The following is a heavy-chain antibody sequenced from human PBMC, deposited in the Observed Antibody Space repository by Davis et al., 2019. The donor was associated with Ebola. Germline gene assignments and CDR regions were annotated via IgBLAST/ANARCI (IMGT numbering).Heavy chain of an antibody. D-gene: IGHD3-3*01. J-gene: IGHJ4*02. CDR3: ARDYTIFGVAAGY. CDR1: GYTLSGYY. V-gene: IGHV1-2*02. CDR2: INPNSGGT. Sequence: ASVPDTCKASGYTLSGYYMHWVRQAPGQGLGWMGWINPNSGGTNYAQKSQGRVTMTRDTSISTAYMELSKLRSDDAAVYYCARDYTIFGVAAGYWGQGTLVTVSS.